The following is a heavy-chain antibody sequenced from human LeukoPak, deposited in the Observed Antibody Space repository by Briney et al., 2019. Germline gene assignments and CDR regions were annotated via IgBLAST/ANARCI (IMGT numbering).Heavy chain of an antibody. CDR3: ARGYCDFWSGSVDAFDI. CDR2: ISAYNGNT. V-gene: IGHV1-18*01. CDR1: GGTFSSYA. D-gene: IGHD3-3*01. J-gene: IGHJ3*02. Sequence: ASVKVSCKASGGTFSSYAISWVRQAPGQGLEWMGWISAYNGNTNYAQKLQGRVTMTTDTSTSTAYMELRSLRSDDTAVYYCARGYCDFWSGSVDAFDIWGQGTMVTVSS.